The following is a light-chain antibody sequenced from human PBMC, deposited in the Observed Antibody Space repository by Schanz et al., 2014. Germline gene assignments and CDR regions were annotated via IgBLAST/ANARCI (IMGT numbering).Light chain of an antibody. V-gene: IGKV3-15*01. CDR1: QSVYSN. CDR2: GAS. Sequence: EIVMTQSPATLSVSPGEGATLSCRASQSVYSNLAWYQQKSGQAPRLLIFGASTRATGVPARFSGSGSGTEFTLTISSLQSEDFAVYYCQQYGSSPPCTFGQGTKLEIK. J-gene: IGKJ2*02. CDR3: QQYGSSPPCT.